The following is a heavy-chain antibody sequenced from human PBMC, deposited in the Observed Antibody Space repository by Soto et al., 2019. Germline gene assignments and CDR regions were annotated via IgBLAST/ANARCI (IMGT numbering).Heavy chain of an antibody. CDR3: ARDCAGYSSGWYQRGGFDY. Sequence: QVQLVESGGGVVQPGRSLRLSCAASGFTFSSYGMHWVRQAPGKGLEWVAVIWYDGSNKYYAASVKGRFTISRDHSKNMLYLQMNSLRAEDTAVYYCARDCAGYSSGWYQRGGFDYWGQGTLVTVSS. CDR1: GFTFSSYG. D-gene: IGHD6-19*01. CDR2: IWYDGSNK. J-gene: IGHJ4*02. V-gene: IGHV3-33*01.